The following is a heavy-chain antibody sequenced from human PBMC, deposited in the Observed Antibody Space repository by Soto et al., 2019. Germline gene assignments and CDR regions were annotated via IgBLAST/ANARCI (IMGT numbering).Heavy chain of an antibody. V-gene: IGHV1-69*13. D-gene: IGHD2-21*02. J-gene: IGHJ4*02. CDR2: IIPIFGKT. CDR1: GGTFNTCA. Sequence: SVKVSCKASGGTFNTCAITWVRQAPGQGLEWVGRIIPIFGKTNYAQKFQGRVTISADESTNTAYLELSSLRSEDTAVYYCARAYIRYCDGDCSNFDYWGQGTLVTVSS. CDR3: ARAYIRYCDGDCSNFDY.